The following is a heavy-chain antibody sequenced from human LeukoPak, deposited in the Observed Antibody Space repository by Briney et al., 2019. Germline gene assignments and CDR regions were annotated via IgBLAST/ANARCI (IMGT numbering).Heavy chain of an antibody. Sequence: PSETLSLTCTVSGGSISSGDYYWSWIRQPPGKGLEWIGYIYYSGSTYYNPSLKSRVTISVDRSKNQFSLKLSSVTAADTAVYYCARVTTVKAIDYWGQGTLVTVSS. CDR1: GGSISSGDYY. V-gene: IGHV4-30-4*01. CDR2: IYYSGST. CDR3: ARVTTVKAIDY. J-gene: IGHJ4*02. D-gene: IGHD4-17*01.